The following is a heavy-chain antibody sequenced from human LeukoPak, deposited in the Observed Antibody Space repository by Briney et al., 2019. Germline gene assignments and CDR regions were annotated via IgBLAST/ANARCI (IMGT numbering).Heavy chain of an antibody. D-gene: IGHD5-12*01. CDR2: IIPIFGTA. Sequence: GASVKVSCKASGGTLSSYAISWVRQAPGQGLEWMGGIIPIFGTANYAQKFQGRVTITADESTSTAYMELSSLRSEDTAVYYCARVVATIDYFDYWGQGTLVTVSS. J-gene: IGHJ4*02. CDR3: ARVVATIDYFDY. V-gene: IGHV1-69*13. CDR1: GGTLSSYA.